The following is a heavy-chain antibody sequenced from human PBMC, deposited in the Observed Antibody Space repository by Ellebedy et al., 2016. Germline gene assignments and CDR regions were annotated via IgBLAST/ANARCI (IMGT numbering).Heavy chain of an antibody. V-gene: IGHV3-30*03. J-gene: IGHJ4*02. CDR3: ATERFIGALRAEFEY. CDR1: GFIFSGYG. CDR2: ISYDGNHI. D-gene: IGHD3-10*01. Sequence: GESLKISXAASGFIFSGYGMNWVRQAPGKGLEWVAVISYDGNHIYYVDSVKGRFTISRDNSKNTVYLQMSSLRPEDAAMYYCATERFIGALRAEFEYWGQGTLVTVSS.